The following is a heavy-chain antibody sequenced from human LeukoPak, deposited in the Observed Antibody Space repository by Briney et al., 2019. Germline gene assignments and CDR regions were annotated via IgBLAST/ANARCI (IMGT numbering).Heavy chain of an antibody. CDR3: ARGTPTVTDAFDI. V-gene: IGHV1-69*05. J-gene: IGHJ3*02. Sequence: SVKVSCKASGGTFSSYAINWVRQAPGRGLEWMGGTIPIFGTANYAQKFQGRVAITTDESTSTAYMELSSLRSEDTAVYYCARGTPTVTDAFDIWGQGTMVTVSS. D-gene: IGHD4-17*01. CDR2: TIPIFGTA. CDR1: GGTFSSYA.